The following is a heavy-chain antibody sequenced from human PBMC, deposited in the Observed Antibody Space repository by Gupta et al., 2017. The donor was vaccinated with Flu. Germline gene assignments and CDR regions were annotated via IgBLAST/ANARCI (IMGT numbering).Heavy chain of an antibody. Sequence: QVQLVQSGAEVKKPGASVKVSCKASGYTFTGYYMHWVRQAPGQGLEWMGWINPNSGGTNYAQKVQGRVTMTRETSISTAYMELSRLRSDDTAVYYCARDLYGDYVYWFDPGGQGTLVTVSS. J-gene: IGHJ5*02. CDR3: ARDLYGDYVYWFDP. V-gene: IGHV1-2*02. CDR1: GYTFTGYY. D-gene: IGHD4-17*01. CDR2: INPNSGGT.